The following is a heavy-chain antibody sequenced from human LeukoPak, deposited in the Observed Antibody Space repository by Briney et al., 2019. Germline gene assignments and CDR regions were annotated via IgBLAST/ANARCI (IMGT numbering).Heavy chain of an antibody. J-gene: IGHJ5*02. CDR3: AKTLGYSGYFSP. Sequence: GGSLRLSCAASGFTFSSYTMNWVRQAPGKGLEWVSSISSSSSYVYYADSLKGRFTISRDNAKNSLYLQMNSLRAEDTAVYYCAKTLGYSGYFSPWGQGTLVTVSS. CDR1: GFTFSSYT. D-gene: IGHD3-22*01. CDR2: ISSSSSYV. V-gene: IGHV3-21*01.